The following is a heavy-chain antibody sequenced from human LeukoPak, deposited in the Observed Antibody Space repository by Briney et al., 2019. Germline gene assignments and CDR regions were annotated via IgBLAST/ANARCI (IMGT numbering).Heavy chain of an antibody. J-gene: IGHJ5*02. Sequence: GGSLRLSCAASGFTFSRYWMSWVRQAPGKGLEWVASINQDDSARFYVDSVKGRFTISRDNAKNSLYLQMNSLRAEDTALYYCAREKIAVAGTPWFDPWGQGTLVTVSS. CDR1: GFTFSRYW. V-gene: IGHV3-7*03. CDR2: INQDDSAR. D-gene: IGHD6-19*01. CDR3: AREKIAVAGTPWFDP.